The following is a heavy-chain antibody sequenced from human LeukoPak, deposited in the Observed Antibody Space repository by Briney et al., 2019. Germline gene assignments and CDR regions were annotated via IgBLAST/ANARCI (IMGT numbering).Heavy chain of an antibody. J-gene: IGHJ3*02. V-gene: IGHV4-31*03. CDR2: IYYSGST. D-gene: IGHD1-1*01. Sequence: SETLSLTCTVSGGSISSGGYYWSWIRQHPGKGLEWIGYIYYSGSTYYNPSLKSRVTISVDTSKNQFSLKLSSVTAADTAVYYCARAGLEPSLAFDIWGQGTMVTVSS. CDR1: GGSISSGGYY. CDR3: ARAGLEPSLAFDI.